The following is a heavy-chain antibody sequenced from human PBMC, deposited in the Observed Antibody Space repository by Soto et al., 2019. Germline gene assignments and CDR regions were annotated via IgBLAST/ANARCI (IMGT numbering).Heavy chain of an antibody. CDR2: IYYSGST. V-gene: IGHV4-61*01. J-gene: IGHJ6*02. CDR1: GGSVSSGSYY. CDR3: ARDLTRYYDFWSGYWPYYYGMDV. Sequence: SETLSLTCTVSGGSVSSGSYYWSWIRQPPGKGLEWIGYIYYSGSTNYNPSLKSRVTISVDTSKNQFSLKLSSVTAADTAMYYCARDLTRYYDFWSGYWPYYYGMDVWGQGTTVTVSS. D-gene: IGHD3-3*01.